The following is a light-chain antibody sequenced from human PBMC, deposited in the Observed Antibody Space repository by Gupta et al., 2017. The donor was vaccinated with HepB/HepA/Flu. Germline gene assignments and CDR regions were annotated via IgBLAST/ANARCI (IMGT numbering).Light chain of an antibody. CDR2: WAS. J-gene: IGKJ5*01. V-gene: IGKV4-1*01. CDR1: QNVLYSNNKDF. CDR3: QQEDNTPLT. Sequence: DLVMTQSPDSLAVSLVERATINCKSSQNVLYSNNKDFLAWYQQKPGHPPKLLISWASTREYGVPDRFSGSGYGTDFTLTISSRQAEDVAVYYCQQEDNTPLTFGQGTXLEIK.